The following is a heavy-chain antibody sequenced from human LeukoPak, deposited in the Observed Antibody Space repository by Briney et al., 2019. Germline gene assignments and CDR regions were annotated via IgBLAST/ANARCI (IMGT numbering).Heavy chain of an antibody. D-gene: IGHD3-10*01. V-gene: IGHV4-59*01. CDR2: IYYSGST. CDR1: GGSISSYY. Sequence: SETLSLTCTVSGGSISSYYWSWIRQPPGKGLEWIGYIYYSGSTNYNPSLKSRVTISVDTSKNQFSLKLSSVTAADTAVYYCAREYYYGSGSYKEYCFDYWGQGTLVTVSS. J-gene: IGHJ4*02. CDR3: AREYYYGSGSYKEYCFDY.